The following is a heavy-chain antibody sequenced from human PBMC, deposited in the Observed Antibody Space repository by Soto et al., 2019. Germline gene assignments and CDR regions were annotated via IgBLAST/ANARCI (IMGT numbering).Heavy chain of an antibody. Sequence: QVRLQQWGAGLLMPSETLSRTCAVYGASFTVYYWSWIRQAPGKGLEWIGEINHRGSTNYNPSLKSRVNISVDTSKKQFSLKLSSVTAADTAVYYCATSYFDFWSGSYLASFAYWSQGTLVTVSS. CDR1: GASFTVYY. J-gene: IGHJ4*02. CDR3: ATSYFDFWSGSYLASFAY. CDR2: INHRGST. V-gene: IGHV4-34*01. D-gene: IGHD3-3*01.